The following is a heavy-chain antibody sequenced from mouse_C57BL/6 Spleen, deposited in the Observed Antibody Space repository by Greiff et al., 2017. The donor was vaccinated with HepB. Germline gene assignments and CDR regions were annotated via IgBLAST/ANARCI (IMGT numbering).Heavy chain of an antibody. CDR1: GYAFSSYW. D-gene: IGHD2-1*01. Sequence: QVQLQQSGAELVKPGASVKISCKASGYAFSSYWMNWVKQRPGKGLEWIGQIYPGDGDTNYNGKFKGKATLTADKSSSTAYMQLSSLTSEDSAVYFCAIYGNYEDWYFDVWGTGTTVTVSS. V-gene: IGHV1-80*01. J-gene: IGHJ1*03. CDR2: IYPGDGDT. CDR3: AIYGNYEDWYFDV.